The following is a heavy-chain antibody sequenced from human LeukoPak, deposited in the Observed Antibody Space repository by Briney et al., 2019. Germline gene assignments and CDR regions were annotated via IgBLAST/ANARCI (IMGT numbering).Heavy chain of an antibody. CDR2: TIYRSKWYN. D-gene: IGHD3-22*01. CDR3: ARVGVSTTGAFDI. Sequence: SQTLSLTCAISGDSVSSNSAAWHWIRQSPSRGLEWLGRTIYRSKWYNDYAVSVKSRVTINPDTSKNQFSLQLNSVTPEDTAVYYCARVGVSTTGAFDIWGQGTMVTVSS. CDR1: GDSVSSNSAA. J-gene: IGHJ3*02. V-gene: IGHV6-1*01.